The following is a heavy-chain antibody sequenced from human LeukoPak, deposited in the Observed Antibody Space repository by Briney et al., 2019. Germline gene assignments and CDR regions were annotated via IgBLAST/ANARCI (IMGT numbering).Heavy chain of an antibody. CDR3: ARVRYYFASGSYHVFPLLDH. Sequence: ASVKVSCKASNYGFTSYGFSWVRQAPGQGLEWLGWISTDNGNTDYAQKFQGRVTMITDTSTRTADMELRSLRSDDTAVYYCARVRYYFASGSYHVFPLLDHWGQGTLVTVS. V-gene: IGHV1-18*01. J-gene: IGHJ4*02. CDR1: NYGFTSYG. D-gene: IGHD3-10*01. CDR2: ISTDNGNT.